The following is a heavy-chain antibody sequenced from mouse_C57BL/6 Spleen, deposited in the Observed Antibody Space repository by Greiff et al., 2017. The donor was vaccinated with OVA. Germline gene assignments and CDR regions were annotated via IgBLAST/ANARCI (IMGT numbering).Heavy chain of an antibody. V-gene: IGHV2-2*01. D-gene: IGHD2-3*01. Sequence: VQLVESGPGLVQPSQSLSITCTVSGFSLTSYGVHWVRQSPGKGLEWLGVIWSGGSTDYNAAFIFRLSISKDNSKSQVFFKMNSLQADDTSIYYCARDDGYWAYGRQGTLVTVSA. CDR2: IWSGGST. CDR3: ARDDGYWAY. J-gene: IGHJ3*01. CDR1: GFSLTSYG.